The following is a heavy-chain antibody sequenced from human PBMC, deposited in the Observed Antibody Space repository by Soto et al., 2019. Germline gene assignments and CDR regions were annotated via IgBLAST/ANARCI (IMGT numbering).Heavy chain of an antibody. CDR1: GCIFTTYS. CDR3: ARVRSSGREFDY. J-gene: IGHJ4*02. D-gene: IGHD6-25*01. Sequence: QVQLVQSGAEMKRPGASVILSCKASGCIFTTYSIHWVRQTAGQGLEWMAKVDPRDGSTGYAQKFRGRVSMAWDTSTGTVSMEVSSPTSDDTATYYCARVRSSGREFDYWGQGTQVTVSS. CDR2: VDPRDGST. V-gene: IGHV1-46*01.